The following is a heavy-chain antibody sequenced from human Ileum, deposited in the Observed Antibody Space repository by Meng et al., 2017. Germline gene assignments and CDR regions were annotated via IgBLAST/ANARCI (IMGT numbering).Heavy chain of an antibody. Sequence: ASVKVSCKASGYTFTTYHINWVRQATGQGLEWMGWVSPSDGKTRYAQEFQGRVTMTRDTSISTVYMELTSLKSVDTAVYYCARGVGDLGDYWGQGTLVTVSS. J-gene: IGHJ4*02. D-gene: IGHD3-16*01. CDR3: ARGVGDLGDY. CDR1: GYTFTTYH. V-gene: IGHV1-8*01. CDR2: VSPSDGKT.